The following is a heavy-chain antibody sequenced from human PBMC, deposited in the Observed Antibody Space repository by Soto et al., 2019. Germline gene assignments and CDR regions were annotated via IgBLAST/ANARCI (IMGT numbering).Heavy chain of an antibody. J-gene: IGHJ6*02. CDR2: INPNSGGT. CDR1: GYTFTGYY. Sequence: ASVKVSCKASGYTFTGYYMHWVRQAPGQGLEWMGWINPNSGGTNYAQKLQGRVTMTRDTSISTAYMELSRLRSDDTAVYYCARGSSWTPYYYYGMDVWGQGTTVTVSS. V-gene: IGHV1-2*02. D-gene: IGHD3-3*01. CDR3: ARGSSWTPYYYYGMDV.